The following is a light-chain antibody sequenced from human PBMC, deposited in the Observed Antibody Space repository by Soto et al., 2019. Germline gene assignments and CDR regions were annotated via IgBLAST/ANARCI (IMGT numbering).Light chain of an antibody. CDR3: QQYDNWPRT. CDR1: QSIRSN. J-gene: IGKJ1*01. CDR2: AAS. Sequence: EIVMTQSPATLSVSPGDRATLSCRASQSIRSNLAWYQQRPGQDPRLLIYAASSRATGVPARFSGAESGTEFTLTISSLQSEDFAVYDCQQYDNWPRTFGQGTKVDIK. V-gene: IGKV3-15*01.